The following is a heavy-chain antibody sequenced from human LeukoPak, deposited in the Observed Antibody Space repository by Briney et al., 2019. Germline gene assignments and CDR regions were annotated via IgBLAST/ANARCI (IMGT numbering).Heavy chain of an antibody. CDR3: TKATKWLAFDD. CDR2: IYYSGTT. D-gene: IGHD6-19*01. Sequence: PSETLSLTCTVSGGSISSDYWSWIRQSPGKGLEWIGYIYYSGTTNYNPSLKSGVTISIDTSKNQLSLHLASVTAADTAVYYCTKATKWLAFDDWGRGTLVTVSS. CDR1: GGSISSDY. V-gene: IGHV4-59*01. J-gene: IGHJ4*02.